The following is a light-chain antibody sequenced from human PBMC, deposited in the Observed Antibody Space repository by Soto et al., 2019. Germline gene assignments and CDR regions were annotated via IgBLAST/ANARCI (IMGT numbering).Light chain of an antibody. CDR1: QSISSW. Sequence: DIQMTQSPSTLSASVGDRVTITCRASQSISSWLAWYQQKPGKAAKLLIYKASSLESGVPSRFSGSGSGTEFTLTISSLQPDDFATYYCQQYNSYSPEYTFGQGTKLEIK. CDR3: QQYNSYSPEYT. V-gene: IGKV1-5*03. J-gene: IGKJ2*01. CDR2: KAS.